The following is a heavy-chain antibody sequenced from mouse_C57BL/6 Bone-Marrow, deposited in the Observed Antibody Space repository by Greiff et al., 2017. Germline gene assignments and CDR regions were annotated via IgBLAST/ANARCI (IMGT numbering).Heavy chain of an antibody. CDR1: GYSITSGYY. V-gene: IGHV3-6*01. CDR2: ISYDGSN. CDR3: AREGRGNYFDY. Sequence: VQLQQSGPGLVKPSQSLSLTCSVTGYSITSGYYWNWIRQFPGNKLEWMGYISYDGSNNYNPSLKNRISITRDTSKNQFFLKLNSVTTEDTATYYCAREGRGNYFDYWGQGTTLTVSS. J-gene: IGHJ2*01.